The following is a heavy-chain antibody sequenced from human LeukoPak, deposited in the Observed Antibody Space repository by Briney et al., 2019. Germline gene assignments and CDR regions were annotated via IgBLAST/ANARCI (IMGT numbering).Heavy chain of an antibody. CDR1: GYTFTGYY. J-gene: IGHJ3*02. D-gene: IGHD3-10*01. V-gene: IGHV1-2*02. CDR3: ARALTMVRGIAFDI. Sequence: ASVKVSCKASGYTFTGYYMHWVRQAPGQGLEWMGWINPNGGGTNYAQKFQGRVTMTRDTSISTAYMELSRLRSDDTAVYYCARALTMVRGIAFDIWGQGTMVTVSS. CDR2: INPNGGGT.